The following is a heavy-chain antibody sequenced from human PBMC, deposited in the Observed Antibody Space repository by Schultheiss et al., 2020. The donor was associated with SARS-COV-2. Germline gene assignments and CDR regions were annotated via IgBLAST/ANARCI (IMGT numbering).Heavy chain of an antibody. Sequence: GGSLRLSCAASGFTFSSYAMSWVRQAPGKGLEWVSYISSSGSTIYYADSVKGRFTISRDNAKNSLYLQMNSLRAEDTAVYYCASNSYATTYYFDYWGQGTLVTVSS. J-gene: IGHJ4*02. CDR3: ASNSYATTYYFDY. D-gene: IGHD5-18*01. CDR2: ISSSGSTI. V-gene: IGHV3-48*04. CDR1: GFTFSSYA.